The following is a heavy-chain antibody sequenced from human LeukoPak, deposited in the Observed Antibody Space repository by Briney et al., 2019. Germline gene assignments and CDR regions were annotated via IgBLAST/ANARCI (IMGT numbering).Heavy chain of an antibody. CDR2: IRSDGGTI. J-gene: IGHJ4*02. CDR3: ATETTASGNFLDS. D-gene: IGHD3-10*01. CDR1: GFTFSNHW. V-gene: IGHV3-74*01. Sequence: PGGSLRLSCAASGFTFSNHWMHWVRHTPGKGLVWVSRIRSDGGTIDYAASVRGRFTIYRDNAKNTLSLQMNSLRAEDTAVYYCATETTASGNFLDSWGQGTLVTVSS.